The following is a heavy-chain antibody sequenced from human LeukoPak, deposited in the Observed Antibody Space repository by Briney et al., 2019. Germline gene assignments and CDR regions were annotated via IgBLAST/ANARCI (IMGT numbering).Heavy chain of an antibody. Sequence: SGGSLRLSCAASEFTFSSYSMNWVRQAPGKGLGWVSSISSSSSYIYYADSVKGRFTISRDNAKNSLYLQMNSLRAEDTAVYYCARDRWEQSTNWFDPWGQGTLVTVSS. J-gene: IGHJ5*02. D-gene: IGHD1-26*01. CDR3: ARDRWEQSTNWFDP. V-gene: IGHV3-21*01. CDR2: ISSSSSYI. CDR1: EFTFSSYS.